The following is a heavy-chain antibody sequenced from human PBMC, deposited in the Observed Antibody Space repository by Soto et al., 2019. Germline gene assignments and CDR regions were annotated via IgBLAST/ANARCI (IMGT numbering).Heavy chain of an antibody. Sequence: GESLKISCKGPGYSFTTYWIGWVRQMPGKGLEWMGIIYPGDSQSRYIPSFQGQVTFSVDKSISTAYLQWSSLKASDTAMYYCARHLYYDGVGHYFGYWGQGTLVTVCS. CDR3: ARHLYYDGVGHYFGY. V-gene: IGHV5-51*01. CDR1: GYSFTTYW. D-gene: IGHD3-22*01. J-gene: IGHJ4*02. CDR2: IYPGDSQS.